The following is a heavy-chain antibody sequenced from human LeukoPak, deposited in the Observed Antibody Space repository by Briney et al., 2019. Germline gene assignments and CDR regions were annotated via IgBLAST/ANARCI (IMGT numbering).Heavy chain of an antibody. Sequence: SETLSLTCTVSGGSISSSSYYWGWIRQPPGKGLEWIGFSYYTGTTNYNPSLKGRVTISLDTSRNQFSLNLSSVTAADTAVYYCARLKATWFDPWGQGTLVTVSS. CDR2: SYYTGTT. J-gene: IGHJ5*02. V-gene: IGHV4-61*05. CDR1: GGSISSSSYY. CDR3: ARLKATWFDP.